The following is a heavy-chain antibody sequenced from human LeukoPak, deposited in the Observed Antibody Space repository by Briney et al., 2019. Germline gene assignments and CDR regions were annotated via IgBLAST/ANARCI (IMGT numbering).Heavy chain of an antibody. Sequence: ASVKVSCKASGYTFTCYYMHWVRQAPGQGLEWMGIINPSGGSTSYAQKFQGRVTMTRDMSTSTVYMELSSLRSEDTAVYYCARDGVVSIVVVPAATGQYYMDVWGKGTTVTVSS. V-gene: IGHV1-46*01. CDR1: GYTFTCYY. CDR3: ARDGVVSIVVVPAATGQYYMDV. J-gene: IGHJ6*03. D-gene: IGHD2-2*01. CDR2: INPSGGST.